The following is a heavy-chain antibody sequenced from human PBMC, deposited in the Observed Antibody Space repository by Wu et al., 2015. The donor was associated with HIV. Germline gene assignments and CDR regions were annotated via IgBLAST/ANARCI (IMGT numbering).Heavy chain of an antibody. Sequence: QVQLVQSGAEVKKPGASVKVSCKASGYTFTGYYMHWVRQAPGQGLEWMGWINPNSGATNYAQKFQGRVTMTRDTSISTAYMELSRLRSDDTAVFYCARGVXWNYFCFDYWGQGTLVTVSS. CDR2: INPNSGAT. CDR3: ARGVXWNYFCFDY. CDR1: GYTFTGYY. D-gene: IGHD1-7*01. V-gene: IGHV1-2*02. J-gene: IGHJ4*02.